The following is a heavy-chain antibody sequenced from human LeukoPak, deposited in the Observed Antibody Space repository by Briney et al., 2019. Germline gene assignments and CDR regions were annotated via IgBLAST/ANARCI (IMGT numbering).Heavy chain of an antibody. V-gene: IGHV1-24*01. Sequence: ALVKVSCKVSGYTLTELSMHWVRQAPGKGLEWMGGFDPEDGETIYAQKFQGRVTMTEDTSTDTAYMELSSLRSEDTAVYYCATDFSGYSGSYPFDYWGQGTLVTVSS. D-gene: IGHD1-26*01. CDR2: FDPEDGET. J-gene: IGHJ4*02. CDR1: GYTLTELS. CDR3: ATDFSGYSGSYPFDY.